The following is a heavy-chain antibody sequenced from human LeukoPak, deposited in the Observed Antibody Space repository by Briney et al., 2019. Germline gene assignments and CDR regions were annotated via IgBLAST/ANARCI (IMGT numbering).Heavy chain of an antibody. V-gene: IGHV3-53*01. J-gene: IGHJ6*03. CDR1: GLTVSSNC. Sequence: GGSLRLSCTASGLTVSSNCMSWVRQAPGKGLEWVSFIYSGGNTYYADSVKGRFTISRDNSKNTFHLQMNSLRAEDTAVYYCARLGYCSSTSCYAGYYYYMDVWGKGTTVTVSS. CDR3: ARLGYCSSTSCYAGYYYYMDV. D-gene: IGHD2-2*01. CDR2: IYSGGNT.